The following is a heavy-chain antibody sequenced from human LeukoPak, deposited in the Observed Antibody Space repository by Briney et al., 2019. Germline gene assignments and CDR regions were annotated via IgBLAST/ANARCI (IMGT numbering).Heavy chain of an antibody. CDR2: FNHSGST. CDR3: ARVKDPGGYYYYYYMDV. Sequence: SETLSLTCAVYGGSFSGYYWSWIRQPPGKGLEWIGEFNHSGSTNYNPSLKSRVTISVDTSKHQFSLKLSSVTAADTAMYYCARVKDPGGYYYYYYMDVWGKGTTVTVSS. D-gene: IGHD3-16*01. J-gene: IGHJ6*03. V-gene: IGHV4-34*01. CDR1: GGSFSGYY.